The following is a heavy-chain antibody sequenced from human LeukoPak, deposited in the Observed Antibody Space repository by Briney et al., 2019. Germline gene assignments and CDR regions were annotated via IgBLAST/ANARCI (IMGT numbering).Heavy chain of an antibody. CDR3: ARARYYDSSGYYY. CDR2: INHSGST. D-gene: IGHD3-22*01. CDR1: GGSFSGYY. V-gene: IGHV4-34*01. J-gene: IGHJ4*02. Sequence: SETLSLTCAVYGGSFSGYYWSWIRQPPGKGLEWIGEINHSGSTNYNPSLKSRVTISVDTSKNQFSLKLSSATAADTAVYYCARARYYDSSGYYYWGQGTLVTVSS.